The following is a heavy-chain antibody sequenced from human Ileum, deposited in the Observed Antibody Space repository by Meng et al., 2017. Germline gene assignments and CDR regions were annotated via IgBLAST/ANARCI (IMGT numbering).Heavy chain of an antibody. J-gene: IGHJ4*02. V-gene: IGHV3-23*01. D-gene: IGHD2-2*01. CDR2: IGGSGGRT. CDR1: GFTFSNYA. CDR3: ATSTYSTSWYYFDY. Sequence: ESLKISCAASGFTFSNYAMSWVRQAPGKGLEWVSAIGGSGGRTYYADSVKGRFTISRDNSKNTLYLQMNSLRAEDTAVYYCATSTYSTSWYYFDYWGQGTLVTVSS.